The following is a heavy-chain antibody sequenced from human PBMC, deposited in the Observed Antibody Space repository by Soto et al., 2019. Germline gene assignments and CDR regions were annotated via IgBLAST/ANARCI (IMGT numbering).Heavy chain of an antibody. CDR1: GFTFDDYA. V-gene: IGHV3-9*01. Sequence: EVQLVESGGGLVQPGRSLRLSCAASGFTFDDYAMHWVRQAPGKGLEWVSGISWNSGSIGYADSVKGRFTISRDNAKNSLYLQMNSLRAEDTGLYYCAKAQTPAATPFDYWGQGTLVTVSS. D-gene: IGHD2-2*01. CDR2: ISWNSGSI. CDR3: AKAQTPAATPFDY. J-gene: IGHJ4*02.